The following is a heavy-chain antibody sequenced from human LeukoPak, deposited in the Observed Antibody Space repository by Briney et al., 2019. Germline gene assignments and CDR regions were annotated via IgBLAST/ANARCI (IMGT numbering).Heavy chain of an antibody. CDR3: VRSLMGVDDY. CDR1: GFTFSSYG. CDR2: IWYDGSNK. Sequence: GGSLRLSCAASGFTFSSYGMHWVRQAPGKGLEWVAVIWYDGSNKYYADSVKGRFTISRDNAKNTLYMQMNSLRAEDTAVYYCVRSLMGVDDYWGQGTLVTVSS. J-gene: IGHJ4*02. D-gene: IGHD3-3*01. V-gene: IGHV3-33*03.